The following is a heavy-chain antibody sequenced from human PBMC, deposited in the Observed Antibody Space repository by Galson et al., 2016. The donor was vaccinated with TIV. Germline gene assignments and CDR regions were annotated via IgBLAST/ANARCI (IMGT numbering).Heavy chain of an antibody. D-gene: IGHD3-10*01. Sequence: SVKVSCKASGYSFTGYFMHWVRQAPGQGLEWMGWINPKTGATTYAQEFQGRITMTRDTSASTVYMDLHRLQSDDTAVYYCARSDSYYKYALDVWGQGTTVTVSS. V-gene: IGHV1-2*02. CDR3: ARSDSYYKYALDV. J-gene: IGHJ3*01. CDR1: GYSFTGYF. CDR2: INPKTGAT.